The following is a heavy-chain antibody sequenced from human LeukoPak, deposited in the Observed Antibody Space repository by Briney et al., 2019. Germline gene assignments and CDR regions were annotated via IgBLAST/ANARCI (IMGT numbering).Heavy chain of an antibody. Sequence: GGSLRLSCAASGFTFSSYGMHWVRQAPGKGLEWVAFIRYDGSNKYYADSVKGRFTISRDNSKNTLYLQMNSLRAEDTAVYYCAKGGPYRYSGYDGLVDYWGQGTLVTVSS. CDR2: IRYDGSNK. V-gene: IGHV3-30*02. D-gene: IGHD5-12*01. CDR3: AKGGPYRYSGYDGLVDY. J-gene: IGHJ4*02. CDR1: GFTFSSYG.